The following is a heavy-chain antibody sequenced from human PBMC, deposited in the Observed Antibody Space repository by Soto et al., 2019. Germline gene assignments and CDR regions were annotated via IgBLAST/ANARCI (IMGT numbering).Heavy chain of an antibody. CDR1: GFTFSSYA. V-gene: IGHV3-23*01. CDR2: ISGSGGST. D-gene: IGHD3-9*01. CDR3: AKDRYDILTGYPLPYYFDY. Sequence: EVQLLESGGGLVQPGGSLRLSCAASGFTFSSYAMSWVRQAPGKGLEWVSAISGSGGSTYYANSVKGHFTISRDNSKTTLYLQMNSLRAEDTAVYYCAKDRYDILTGYPLPYYFDYWGQGTLVTVSS. J-gene: IGHJ4*02.